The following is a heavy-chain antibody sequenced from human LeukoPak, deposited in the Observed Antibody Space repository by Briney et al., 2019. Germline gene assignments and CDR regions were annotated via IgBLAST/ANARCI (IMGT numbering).Heavy chain of an antibody. V-gene: IGHV4-39*01. J-gene: IGHJ4*02. D-gene: IGHD3-22*01. CDR3: AGHETGYYYSSGYSPWHFDY. CDR1: GDSLSSSSYY. Sequence: SETLSLTCTVSGDSLSSSSYYWGWIRQPPGKGLEWIGTIYYSGSTYYNPSLKSRVTISVDTSKNQLSLKLSSVTVADTAVYYCAGHETGYYYSSGYSPWHFDYWGQGTLVTVSS. CDR2: IYYSGST.